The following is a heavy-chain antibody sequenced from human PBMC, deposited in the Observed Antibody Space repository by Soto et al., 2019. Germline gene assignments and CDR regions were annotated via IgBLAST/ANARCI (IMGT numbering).Heavy chain of an antibody. Sequence: GESLKISCQGSGYRFATYWIAWVRQMPGKDLEWMGIIYPDDSDARYSPSFEGQVTFSVDKSVNTAYLHWSSLKASDTATYYCARRAGSPREGVQVAGDYYFMDVWGKGTTVTVSS. J-gene: IGHJ6*03. V-gene: IGHV5-51*01. D-gene: IGHD6-19*01. CDR3: ARRAGSPREGVQVAGDYYFMDV. CDR2: IYPDDSDA. CDR1: GYRFATYW.